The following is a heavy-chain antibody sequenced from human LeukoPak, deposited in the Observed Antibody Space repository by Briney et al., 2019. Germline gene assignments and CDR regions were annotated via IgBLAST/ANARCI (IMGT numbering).Heavy chain of an antibody. V-gene: IGHV3-23*01. D-gene: IGHD1-26*01. CDR2: ISGSGGST. J-gene: IGHJ4*02. Sequence: GGSLRLSCAASGFTFSSYAMSWVRQAPGKGLEWVSAISGSGGSTYYADSVKGRFTISRDNSKNALYLQMNSLRAEDTAVYYCEVGSTYSGSYYDCFDYWGQGTLVTVSS. CDR3: EVGSTYSGSYYDCFDY. CDR1: GFTFSSYA.